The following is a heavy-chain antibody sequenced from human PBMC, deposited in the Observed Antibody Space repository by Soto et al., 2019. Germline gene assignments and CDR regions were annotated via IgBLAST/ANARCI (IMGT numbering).Heavy chain of an antibody. Sequence: EVQLVESGGGLVQPGRSLRLSCAAPGFTFDDYAMHWVRQAPGKGLEWVSGISWNSGSIGYADSVKGRFTISRDNAKNSLYLQMNSLRAEDTALYYCAKDMNWNYLSAFDIWGQGTMVTVSS. CDR3: AKDMNWNYLSAFDI. D-gene: IGHD1-7*01. CDR1: GFTFDDYA. J-gene: IGHJ3*02. V-gene: IGHV3-9*01. CDR2: ISWNSGSI.